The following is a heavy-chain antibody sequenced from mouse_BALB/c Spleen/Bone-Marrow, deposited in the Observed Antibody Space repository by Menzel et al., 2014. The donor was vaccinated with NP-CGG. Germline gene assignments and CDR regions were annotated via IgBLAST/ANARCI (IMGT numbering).Heavy chain of an antibody. Sequence: DVKLVESAGGLVKSGGSLKLSCAASGFTFSNYGMSWVRQTPEKRLEWVATISGGGSYTFYSDSVKGRFTISRDNAKNNLYLQLSSLRSEDTALYYCARHAYYDQTEVSFVYWGQGTLVTVSA. J-gene: IGHJ3*01. V-gene: IGHV5-9-2*01. D-gene: IGHD2-4*01. CDR3: ARHAYYDQTEVSFVY. CDR1: GFTFSNYG. CDR2: ISGGGSYT.